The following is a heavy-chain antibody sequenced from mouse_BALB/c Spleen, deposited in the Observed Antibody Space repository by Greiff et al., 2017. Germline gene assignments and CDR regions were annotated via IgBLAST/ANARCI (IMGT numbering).Heavy chain of an antibody. CDR1: GFSFTSYG. Sequence: VMLVESGPGLVQPSQSLSITCTVSGFSFTSYGVHWVRQSPGKGLEWLGVIWSGGSTDYTAAFISRLSISKDNSKSQVFFKMNILQANDTAIYYCARKGDRYAMDYWGQGTSVTVSS. CDR3: ARKGDRYAMDY. CDR2: IWSGGST. D-gene: IGHD2-14*01. J-gene: IGHJ4*01. V-gene: IGHV2-2*02.